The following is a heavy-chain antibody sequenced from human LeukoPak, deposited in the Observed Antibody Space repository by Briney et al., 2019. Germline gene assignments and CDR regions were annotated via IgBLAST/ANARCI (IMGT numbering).Heavy chain of an antibody. CDR1: GGSISSYY. CDR2: IYTSGST. CDR3: ARGRYCSSTSCYTGGLWNYYYYMDV. Sequence: SETLSLTCTVSGGSISSYYWSWIRQPAGKGLEWIGRIYTSGSTNYNPSLKSRVTMSVDTSKNQFSLKLSSVTAADTAVYYCARGRYCSSTSCYTGGLWNYYYYMDVWGKGTTVTVSS. D-gene: IGHD2-2*02. V-gene: IGHV4-4*07. J-gene: IGHJ6*03.